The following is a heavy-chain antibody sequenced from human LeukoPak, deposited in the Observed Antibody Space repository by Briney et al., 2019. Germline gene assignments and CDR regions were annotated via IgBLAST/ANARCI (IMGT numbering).Heavy chain of an antibody. D-gene: IGHD5-18*01. CDR3: ARAGYSFAEFAF. CDR1: GGSISNYY. V-gene: IGHV4-59*13. Sequence: SETLSLTCTVSGGSISNYYENWIRQPPAKGLEWVGYIDYGGRTNYNPSLKSRVTISVATSKNQFSLQLSSVTAEDTAVYYCARAGYSFAEFAFGGQGHLATISS. CDR2: IDYGGRT. J-gene: IGHJ1*01.